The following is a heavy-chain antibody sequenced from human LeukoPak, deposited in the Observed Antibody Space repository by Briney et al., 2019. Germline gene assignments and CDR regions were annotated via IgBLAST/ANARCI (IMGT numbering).Heavy chain of an antibody. D-gene: IGHD3-22*01. CDR1: GYSISSGYY. J-gene: IGHJ4*02. CDR3: ARDSSGYHSVDY. V-gene: IGHV4-38-2*02. CDR2: IYHSGST. Sequence: SETLSLTCTVSGYSISSGYYWGWIRQPPGKGLEWIGSIYHSGSTYYNPSLKSRVTISVDTSKNQFSLKLSSVTAADTAVYYCARDSSGYHSVDYWGQGTLVTVSS.